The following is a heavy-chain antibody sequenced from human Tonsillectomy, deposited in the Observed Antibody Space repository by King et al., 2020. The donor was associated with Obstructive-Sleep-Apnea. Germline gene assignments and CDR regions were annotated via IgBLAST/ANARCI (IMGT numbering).Heavy chain of an antibody. J-gene: IGHJ3*02. CDR1: GFTFGSYG. CDR3: ARDRSYETTGYYYDVFDM. D-gene: IGHD3-22*01. Sequence: VQLVESGGGLVQPGGSLRLSCAASGFTFGSYGMTWVRQAPGRGLEWVANIRQDESQKYYVDSVKGRFTISRDNAKNSLYLQMNSLRADDTAVYYCARDRSYETTGYYYDVFDMGGQGTMVTVSS. V-gene: IGHV3-7*03. CDR2: IRQDESQK.